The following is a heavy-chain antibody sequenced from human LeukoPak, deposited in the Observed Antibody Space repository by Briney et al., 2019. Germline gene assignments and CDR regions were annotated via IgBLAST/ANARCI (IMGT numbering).Heavy chain of an antibody. CDR1: GFTFSSYG. Sequence: GGSLRLSCEASGFTFSSYGMSRVRQAPGKGLEWVSAISGGGGTYYADSVKGRFTISRDNSKNTLYLLMNSLRAEDAAVYFCAKRVAHSSGAYWDYWGQGILVTVSS. CDR3: AKRVAHSSGAYWDY. J-gene: IGHJ4*02. CDR2: ISGGGGT. D-gene: IGHD6-19*01. V-gene: IGHV3-23*01.